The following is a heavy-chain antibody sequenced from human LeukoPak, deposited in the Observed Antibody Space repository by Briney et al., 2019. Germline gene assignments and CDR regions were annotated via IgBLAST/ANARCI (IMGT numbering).Heavy chain of an antibody. Sequence: ASVKVSCKASGYTFTSYAMNWVRQAPGQGLEWMGWINPNTGGTNTAQKFQGRVTMTRDTSITTASLEFSRLRFDDTAVYYCARVDDSGSYWGGYSYYMDVWGKGTTVTVSS. V-gene: IGHV1-2*02. CDR3: ARVDDSGSYWGGYSYYMDV. J-gene: IGHJ6*03. CDR2: INPNTGGT. CDR1: GYTFTSYA. D-gene: IGHD1-26*01.